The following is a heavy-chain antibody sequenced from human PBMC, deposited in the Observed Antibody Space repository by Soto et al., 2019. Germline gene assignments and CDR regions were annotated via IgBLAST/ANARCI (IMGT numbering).Heavy chain of an antibody. Sequence: EVQLVESGGGLVQPGGSLRLSCAASGFTFSTYWMHWVRQAPGKGLVWVSRINTDGSSTSYADSVKGRFTISRDNAKNTLYLQMKSLRAEDAAVYYCARGMTLRGLTGGCFDLWGRGTLVTVSS. J-gene: IGHJ2*01. V-gene: IGHV3-74*01. CDR2: INTDGSST. D-gene: IGHD3-10*01. CDR1: GFTFSTYW. CDR3: ARGMTLRGLTGGCFDL.